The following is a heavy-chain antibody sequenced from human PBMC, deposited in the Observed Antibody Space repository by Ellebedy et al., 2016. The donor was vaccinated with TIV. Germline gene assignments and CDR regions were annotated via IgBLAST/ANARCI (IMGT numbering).Heavy chain of an antibody. CDR1: GFTFSSYG. J-gene: IGHJ3*02. CDR3: AKELYFYDRTGYAPDVFDI. CDR2: LWFDGNNQ. V-gene: IGHV3-33*06. Sequence: GGSLRLSCAASGFTFSSYGMHWVRQAPGKGSEWVAGLWFDGNNQYYSASVKGRFTISRDNSKNTLYLQMNSLRAEDTDVYYCAKELYFYDRTGYAPDVFDIWGQGTTVTVTS. D-gene: IGHD3-22*01.